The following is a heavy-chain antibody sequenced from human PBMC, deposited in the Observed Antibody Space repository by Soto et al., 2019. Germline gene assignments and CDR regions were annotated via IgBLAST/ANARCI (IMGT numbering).Heavy chain of an antibody. CDR1: GGSISSGVYY. CDR2: IYYSGST. J-gene: IGHJ4*02. V-gene: IGHV4-61*08. CDR3: ARHGGSYSFDY. D-gene: IGHD1-26*01. Sequence: SETLSLTCAVSGGSISSGVYYWSWIRQPPGKGLEWIGDIYYSGSTDYNPSLKSRVTISVDTSKNQFSLKLSSATAADTAVYHCARHGGSYSFDYWGQGTLVTVSS.